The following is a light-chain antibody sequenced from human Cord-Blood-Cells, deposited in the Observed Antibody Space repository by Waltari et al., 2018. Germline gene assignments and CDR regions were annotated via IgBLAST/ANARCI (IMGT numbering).Light chain of an antibody. CDR1: QSVLYSSNTKNY. Sequence: DIVMTQSPDSLAVSLGKRATINCKSSQSVLYSSNTKNYLAWYQQKPGQPPKLLIYWASTRESGVPDRFSGSGSGTDFTLTISSLQAEDVAVYYCQQYYSTPYTFGQGTKLEIK. J-gene: IGKJ2*01. CDR2: WAS. V-gene: IGKV4-1*01. CDR3: QQYYSTPYT.